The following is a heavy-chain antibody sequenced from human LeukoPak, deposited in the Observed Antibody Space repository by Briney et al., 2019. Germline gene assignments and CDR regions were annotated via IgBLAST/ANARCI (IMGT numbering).Heavy chain of an antibody. V-gene: IGHV3-74*01. CDR3: ARGNKWSFDP. D-gene: IGHD2-15*01. CDR1: GFTLSTYW. Sequence: GGSLRLSCVASGFTLSTYWMHWVRQAPGKGLVWVSRINSDGSATNYADSVMVRFTISRDSAKNTLYLQMNSLRPEDTAVYYCARGNKWSFDPWGQGALVTVSS. J-gene: IGHJ5*02. CDR2: INSDGSAT.